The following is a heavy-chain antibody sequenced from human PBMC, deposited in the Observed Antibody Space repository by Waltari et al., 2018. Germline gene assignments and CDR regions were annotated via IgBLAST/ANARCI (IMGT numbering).Heavy chain of an antibody. J-gene: IGHJ3*01. CDR3: ATYIGASVGTAAFDV. CDR2: ISYTGAT. V-gene: IGHV4-39*01. Sequence: QLQLQESGPGLVKPSETLSPPCPASGGSIPGNRHYWGWIRQPPGQGLGWIGTISYTGATYSSPSLKSRVTISRDTSKNQLSLTLGSVTAADTALYYCATYIGASVGTAAFDVWGQGTMVTVSS. CDR1: GGSIPGNRHY. D-gene: IGHD5-12*01.